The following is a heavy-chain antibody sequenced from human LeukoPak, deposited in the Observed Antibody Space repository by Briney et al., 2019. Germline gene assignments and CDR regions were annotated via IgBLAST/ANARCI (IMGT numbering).Heavy chain of an antibody. CDR1: GYTFTSYG. D-gene: IGHD3-3*01. J-gene: IGHJ6*03. CDR2: ISAYNGNT. Sequence: ASVKVSCKASGYTFTSYGISWVRQAPGQGLEWMGWISAYNGNTSYAQKLQGRVTMTTDTSTSTAYMELRSLRSDDTAVYYCARSYDFWSGYYPTPNYYMDVWGKGTTVTVSS. CDR3: ARSYDFWSGYYPTPNYYMDV. V-gene: IGHV1-18*01.